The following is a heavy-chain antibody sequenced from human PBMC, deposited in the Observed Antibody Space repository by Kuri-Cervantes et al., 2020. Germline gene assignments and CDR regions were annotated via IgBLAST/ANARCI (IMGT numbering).Heavy chain of an antibody. Sequence: GESLKISCAASGFTFSDYYINWIRQAPGRGLEWVSYISSSGTTIYYADSVKGRFTISRDNSKNTLYLQMNSLRAEDTAVYYCARDVTIFGVVRLTYYYGMDVWGQGTTVTVSS. CDR3: ARDVTIFGVVRLTYYYGMDV. D-gene: IGHD3-3*01. V-gene: IGHV3-11*04. CDR1: GFTFSDYY. J-gene: IGHJ6*02. CDR2: ISSSGTTI.